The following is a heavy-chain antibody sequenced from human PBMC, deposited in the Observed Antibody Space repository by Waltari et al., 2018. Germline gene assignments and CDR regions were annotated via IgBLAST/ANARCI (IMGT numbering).Heavy chain of an antibody. CDR3: ASSLYGDYTQIWGRVFDY. CDR2: ISGSGGST. V-gene: IGHV3-23*01. J-gene: IGHJ4*02. D-gene: IGHD4-17*01. CDR1: GFTCRSYA. Sequence: VQLLESGGGLVQSGGSLRLSCAASGFTCRSYAMNWVRQAPGKGVEWVSVISGSGGSTDYADSVKGRFTISRDNSKNTLYLQMNNLRVEDTAVYYCASSLYGDYTQIWGRVFDYWGQGTLVTVSS.